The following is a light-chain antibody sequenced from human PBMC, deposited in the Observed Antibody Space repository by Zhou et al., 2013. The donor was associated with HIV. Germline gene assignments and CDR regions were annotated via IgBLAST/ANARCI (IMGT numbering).Light chain of an antibody. CDR1: QSVGSK. CDR2: GVS. J-gene: IGKJ4*01. CDR3: QQYSTWPPLT. Sequence: EIVMTQSPATLSVSPGERATLSCRASQSVGSKLAWHQQKPGQAPRVLIYGVSTRATGIPARFSGSGSGTEFTLTISSLQSEDFAVYYCQQYSTWPPLTFGGGTKVEIK. V-gene: IGKV3-15*01.